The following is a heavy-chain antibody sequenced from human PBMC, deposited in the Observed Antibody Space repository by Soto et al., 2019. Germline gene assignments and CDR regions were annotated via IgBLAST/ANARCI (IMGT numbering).Heavy chain of an antibody. V-gene: IGHV3-23*01. CDR1: GFTFSSYA. CDR2: ISGSGGST. D-gene: IGHD3-3*01. Sequence: LRLSCAASGFTFSSYAMSWVRQAPGKGLEWVSAISGSGGSTYYADSVKGRFTISRDNSKNTLYLQMNSLRAEDTAVYYCAKLTYDFWSGSLDYWGQGTLVTVSS. J-gene: IGHJ4*02. CDR3: AKLTYDFWSGSLDY.